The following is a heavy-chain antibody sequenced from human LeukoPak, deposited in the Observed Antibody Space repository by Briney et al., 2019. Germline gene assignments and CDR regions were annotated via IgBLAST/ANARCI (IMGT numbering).Heavy chain of an antibody. D-gene: IGHD3-3*01. J-gene: IGHJ6*02. CDR1: GFTFSSYG. CDR2: ISYDGSNK. Sequence: GRSLRLSCAASGFTFSSYGMHWVRQAPGKGLEWVAVISYDGSNKYYADSVKGRFTISRDNSKNTLYLQMNSLRAEDTAVYYRAKDLHYDFWSGYVGNYYYYYGMDVWGQGTTVTVSS. CDR3: AKDLHYDFWSGYVGNYYYYYGMDV. V-gene: IGHV3-30*18.